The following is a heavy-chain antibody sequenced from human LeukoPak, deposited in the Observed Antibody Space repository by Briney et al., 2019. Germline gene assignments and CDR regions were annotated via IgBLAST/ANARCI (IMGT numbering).Heavy chain of an antibody. CDR3: ARTANFAAGYYIDY. V-gene: IGHV3-21*01. CDR1: GFTFSSYT. CDR2: ICGSSRHK. J-gene: IGHJ4*02. Sequence: GGSLRLYCAASGFTFSSYTMNWVRQAPGKGLEWVSSICGSSRHKYYADSVKGRFTISRDNAKNSLYLQMNSLRAEDTAVYYCARTANFAAGYYIDYWGQGTLVTVSS. D-gene: IGHD6-13*01.